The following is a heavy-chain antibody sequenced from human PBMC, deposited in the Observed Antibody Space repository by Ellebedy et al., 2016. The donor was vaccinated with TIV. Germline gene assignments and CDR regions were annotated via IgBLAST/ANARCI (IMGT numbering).Heavy chain of an antibody. CDR1: GFTLRNYW. J-gene: IGHJ4*02. CDR3: AVNRIAVRLYDY. CDR2: INTNDTIT. V-gene: IGHV3-74*01. Sequence: GESLKISCAASGFTLRNYWMHWVRQAPGKGLEWVSHINTNDTITASADSVKGRFTISRDIAKNTLYLQMNSLRVEDTAVYFCAVNRIAVRLYDYWGQGTLVTVSS. D-gene: IGHD6-6*01.